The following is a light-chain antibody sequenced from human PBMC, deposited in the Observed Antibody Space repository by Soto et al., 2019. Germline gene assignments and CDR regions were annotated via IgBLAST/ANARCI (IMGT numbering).Light chain of an antibody. J-gene: IGKJ1*01. CDR1: QSISSW. CDR2: DAS. CDR3: QQYNSYRWT. Sequence: DIQMTQSPSTLSASVGDRVTITCRASQSISSWLAWYQQKPGKAPKLLIYDASSLESGVPSRFSGSGSGTEFTLTISSLQPDDVATYYCQQYNSYRWTFGQGTKVAIK. V-gene: IGKV1-5*01.